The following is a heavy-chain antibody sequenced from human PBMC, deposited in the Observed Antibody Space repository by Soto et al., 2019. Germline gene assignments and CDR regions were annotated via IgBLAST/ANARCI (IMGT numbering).Heavy chain of an antibody. D-gene: IGHD1-1*01. Sequence: QMVQSGAEGKKPGASMRVSCKTSGPTFMAYYIQWERQAPGNGLEWMGWIDPKSGGTTYEQLFLGRVTMTRDTSINAASMELNRLRYDYTAVYYCVRLTVEVPEWGQGTLSTGSS. J-gene: IGHJ4*02. CDR1: GPTFMAYY. CDR2: IDPKSGGT. CDR3: VRLTVEVPE. V-gene: IGHV1-2*02.